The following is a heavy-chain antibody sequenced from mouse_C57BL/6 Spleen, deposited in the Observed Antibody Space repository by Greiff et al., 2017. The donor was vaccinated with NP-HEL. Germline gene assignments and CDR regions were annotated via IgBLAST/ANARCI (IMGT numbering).Heavy chain of an antibody. Sequence: EVHLVESGGGLVKPGGSLKLSCAASGFTFSNYAMSWVRQTPEKRLEWVATISDGGSYTYYPDNVKGRFTISRDNAKNNLYLQMSHLKSEDTAMYYCAREDGYYSWFAYWGQGTLVTVSA. D-gene: IGHD2-3*01. CDR3: AREDGYYSWFAY. V-gene: IGHV5-4*01. J-gene: IGHJ3*01. CDR2: ISDGGSYT. CDR1: GFTFSNYA.